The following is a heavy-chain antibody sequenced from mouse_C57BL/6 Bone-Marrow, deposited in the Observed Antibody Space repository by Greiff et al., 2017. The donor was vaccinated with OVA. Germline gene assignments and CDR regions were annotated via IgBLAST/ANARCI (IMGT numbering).Heavy chain of an antibody. CDR1: GYTFTNYW. J-gene: IGHJ1*03. CDR3: ARGNYGNWKYFDV. CDR2: IYPGGGYT. V-gene: IGHV1-63*01. Sequence: VKLQESGAELVRPGPSVKMSCKASGYTFTNYWIGWAKQRPGHGLEWIGDIYPGGGYTNYNEKFKGKATLTADKSSSTAYMQFSSLTSEDSAIYYCARGNYGNWKYFDVWGTGTTVTVSS. D-gene: IGHD2-1*01.